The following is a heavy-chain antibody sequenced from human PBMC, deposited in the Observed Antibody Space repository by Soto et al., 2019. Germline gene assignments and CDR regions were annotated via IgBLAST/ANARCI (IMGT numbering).Heavy chain of an antibody. CDR1: GSTFITYG. D-gene: IGHD3-22*01. CDR3: ARGPTDYYDNSADCFLDY. Sequence: QVQLVQSGAEVKKPGASVKVSCKASGSTFITYGVSWVRQAPGQGLDWLGRISTYNGNTRYAERFQGRVTRTTDTTTKTAYMELRNLRSDDTAVYYCARGPTDYYDNSADCFLDYWGQGTLVTVSS. V-gene: IGHV1-18*01. CDR2: ISTYNGNT. J-gene: IGHJ4*02.